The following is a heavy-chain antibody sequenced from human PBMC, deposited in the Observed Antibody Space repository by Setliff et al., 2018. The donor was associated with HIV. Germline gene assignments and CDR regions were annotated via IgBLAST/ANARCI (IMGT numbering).Heavy chain of an antibody. CDR1: GDSISSDFY. D-gene: IGHD2-21*02. CDR2: IYHSGNT. CDR3: ARGQGCGGGCHYSFEM. J-gene: IGHJ3*02. V-gene: IGHV4-38-2*02. Sequence: SETLSLTCTVSGDSISSDFYWGWIRQPPGKGLEWIGSIYHSGNTYYMPSLQSRVTISLDMSKNQFSLNLNSVTAADTAVYYCARGQGCGGGCHYSFEMWGQGTMVTVSS.